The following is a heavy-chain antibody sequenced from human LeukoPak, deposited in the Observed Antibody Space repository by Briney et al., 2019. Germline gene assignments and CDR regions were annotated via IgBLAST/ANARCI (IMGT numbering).Heavy chain of an antibody. CDR1: GGSISSYY. Sequence: PSETLSLTCTVSGGSISSYYWSWIRQPAGKGLEWIGFISYSGNTNYNPSLKSRVTISLDTSKNQFSLKLISVTAADTAVYYCARVVGSGYTDYWGQGALVTVSS. CDR2: ISYSGNT. D-gene: IGHD3-22*01. V-gene: IGHV4-59*01. J-gene: IGHJ4*02. CDR3: ARVVGSGYTDY.